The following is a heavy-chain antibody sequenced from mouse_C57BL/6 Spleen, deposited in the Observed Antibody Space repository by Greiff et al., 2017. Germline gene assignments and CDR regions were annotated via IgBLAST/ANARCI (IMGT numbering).Heavy chain of an antibody. V-gene: IGHV1-82*01. J-gene: IGHJ1*03. D-gene: IGHD4-1*01. CDR3: ARSLTGYFDV. CDR1: GYAFSSSW. CDR2: IYPGDGDT. Sequence: QVQLQQSGPELVKPGASVKISCKASGYAFSSSWMNWVKQRPGKGLEWIGRIYPGDGDTNYNGKFKGKATLTADKSSSTAYMQSSSLTSEDSAVYFCARSLTGYFDVWGTGTTVTVSS.